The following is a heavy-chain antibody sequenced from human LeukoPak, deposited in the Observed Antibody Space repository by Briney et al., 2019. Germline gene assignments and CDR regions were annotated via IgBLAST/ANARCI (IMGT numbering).Heavy chain of an antibody. CDR3: AKFMAVAVLDY. CDR2: INSDGSTT. Sequence: GGSLRLSCAASGFTFSSYWMHWVRQAPGKGLVWVSRINSDGSTTSYADSVKGRFTISRDNAKNTLYLQMNSLRAEDTAVYYCAKFMAVAVLDYWGQGTLVTVSS. CDR1: GFTFSSYW. V-gene: IGHV3-74*01. J-gene: IGHJ4*02. D-gene: IGHD6-19*01.